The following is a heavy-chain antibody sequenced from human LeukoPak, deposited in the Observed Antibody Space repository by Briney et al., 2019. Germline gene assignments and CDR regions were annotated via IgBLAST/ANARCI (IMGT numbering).Heavy chain of an antibody. CDR3: ARVRIRDYYYGMDV. D-gene: IGHD1-14*01. CDR1: GGSMSSYY. J-gene: IGHJ6*02. CDR2: ISYSGST. V-gene: IGHV4-59*01. Sequence: SETLSLTCAVSGGSMSSYYWSWIRQPPGKGLEWIGYISYSGSTSYNPSLKSRVTISVDTSKNQFSLKLSSVTAADTAVYYCARVRIRDYYYGMDVWGQGTTVTVSS.